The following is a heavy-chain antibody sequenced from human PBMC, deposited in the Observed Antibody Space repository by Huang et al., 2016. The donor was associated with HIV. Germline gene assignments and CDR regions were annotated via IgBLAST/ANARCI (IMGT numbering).Heavy chain of an antibody. CDR1: GGSFSGYS. V-gene: IGHV4-34*01. Sequence: QVQLQQWGAGLLRPSETLSLTCAVYGGSFSGYSGTWIRQPPGKGLEWIGEINHSERTNNKPSLKSRVTISVDTSRNQFSLTLTSVTAADTAIYYCARGQGGYYYYYMDVWGKGTTVTVSS. CDR3: ARGQGGYYYYYMDV. J-gene: IGHJ6*03. CDR2: INHSERT.